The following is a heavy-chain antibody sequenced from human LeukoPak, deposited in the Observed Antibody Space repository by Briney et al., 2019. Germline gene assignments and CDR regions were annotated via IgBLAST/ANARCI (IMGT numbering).Heavy chain of an antibody. J-gene: IGHJ6*02. Sequence: SGGSLRLTCAASGFTFSSYSMNWVRQAPGKGLEWVSSISSSSSYIYYADSVKGRFTISRDNAKNSLYLQMNSLRAEDTAVYYCARDFWSGYTNYYYYYGMDVWGQGTTVTVSS. CDR1: GFTFSSYS. D-gene: IGHD3-3*01. CDR3: ARDFWSGYTNYYYYYGMDV. CDR2: ISSSSSYI. V-gene: IGHV3-21*01.